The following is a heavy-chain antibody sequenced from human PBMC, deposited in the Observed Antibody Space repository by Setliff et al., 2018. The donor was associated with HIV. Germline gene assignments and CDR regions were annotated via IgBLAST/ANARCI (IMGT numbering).Heavy chain of an antibody. D-gene: IGHD3-16*01. CDR2: IWSDGRNK. CDR3: AREESSSSWGYYHYYMDV. CDR1: GFTFSSYG. Sequence: PGGSLRLSCAASGFTFSSYGMHWVRQAPGRGLEFVAAIWSDGRNKYYADSVKGRFTISRDNSKNTLFLQMNSLRAEDTAVYYCAREESSSSWGYYHYYMDVWGKGTTVTVSS. J-gene: IGHJ6*03. V-gene: IGHV3-33*01.